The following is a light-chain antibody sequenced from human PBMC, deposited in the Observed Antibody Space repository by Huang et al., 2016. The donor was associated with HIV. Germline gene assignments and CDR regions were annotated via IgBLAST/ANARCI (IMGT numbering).Light chain of an antibody. V-gene: IGKV3D-15*01. Sequence: VMTQSPASLSASPGARVTLSCRASQGGRTNLAWYQQKPGQAPTLLMFGASTRDTGTPPRFSGSGSETDFTLTITSLQSSDSAIYYCQQYNDWPPLTFGGGTKVEI. CDR1: QGGRTN. CDR3: QQYNDWPPLT. J-gene: IGKJ4*01. CDR2: GAS.